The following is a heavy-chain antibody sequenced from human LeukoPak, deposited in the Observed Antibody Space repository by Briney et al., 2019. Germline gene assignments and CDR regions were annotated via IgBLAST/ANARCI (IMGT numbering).Heavy chain of an antibody. Sequence: PGGSLRLSCAASGFTLSSHWMHWVRQAPGKGLVWVSRVNNDGSSIVYADSVKGRFTISRDNAENTLYLQMNSLRAEDTAVYYCARDCGGDCYPPEYAFDLWGRGTLVTVSS. V-gene: IGHV3-74*01. CDR2: VNNDGSSI. D-gene: IGHD2-21*02. J-gene: IGHJ2*01. CDR1: GFTLSSHW. CDR3: ARDCGGDCYPPEYAFDL.